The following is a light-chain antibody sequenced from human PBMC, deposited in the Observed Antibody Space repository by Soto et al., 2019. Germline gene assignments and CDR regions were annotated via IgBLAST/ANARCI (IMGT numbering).Light chain of an antibody. CDR1: QSLGNDF. CDR3: QQSSRSPVT. CDR2: GAS. Sequence: EIVLTQFPGTLSLPPGDRATISCRATQSLGNDFLAWYQQKPGQPPRLLMDGASSRASGTPDRFDGSGSGTDFTLTIRRLQPEDFGVYYCQQSSRSPVTFGQGTRLEIK. V-gene: IGKV3-20*01. J-gene: IGKJ5*01.